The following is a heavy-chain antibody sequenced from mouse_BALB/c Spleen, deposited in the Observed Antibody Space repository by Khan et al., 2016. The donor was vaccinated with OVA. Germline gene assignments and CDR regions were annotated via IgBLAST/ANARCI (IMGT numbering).Heavy chain of an antibody. J-gene: IGHJ2*01. D-gene: IGHD2-10*01. CDR2: ILPGTGST. CDR3: ARPYYADY. Sequence: QVQLQQSGAELMKPGASVKISCKATGYTFRSYWMEWVKQRPGHGLEWIGEILPGTGSTNYNEKFKGKATFTADTSSNTAYMQLSSLTSGDSAVYYCARPYYADYWGQGTTLTVSS. CDR1: GYTFRSYW. V-gene: IGHV1-9*01.